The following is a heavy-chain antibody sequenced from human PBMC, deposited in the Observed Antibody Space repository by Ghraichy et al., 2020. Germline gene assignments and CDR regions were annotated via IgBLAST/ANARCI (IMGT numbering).Heavy chain of an antibody. CDR1: GFTFSSYA. CDR2: ISGSGGST. CDR3: AKGGDILTGYS. V-gene: IGHV3-23*01. D-gene: IGHD3-9*01. Sequence: ETLSLTCAASGFTFSSYAMSWVRQAPGKGLEWVSAISGSGGSTYYADSVKGRFTISRDNSKNTLYLQMNSLRAEDTAVYYCAKGGDILTGYSWGQGTLVTVSS. J-gene: IGHJ4*02.